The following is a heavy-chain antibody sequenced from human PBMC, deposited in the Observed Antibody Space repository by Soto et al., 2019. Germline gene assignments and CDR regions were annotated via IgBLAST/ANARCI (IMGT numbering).Heavy chain of an antibody. J-gene: IGHJ3*02. CDR1: GGSISSYY. Sequence: QVHLQESGPGLVKPSETLSLTCTVSGGSISSYYWSWIRQPPEKGLEWIAYIYYTGTTNYNPSLKSRVTLSVDTSKNQFSLKLTSVTAADTAVYFCARYGPDKLVVAGTSEAFDIWGQGTMVTVSS. CDR2: IYYTGTT. V-gene: IGHV4-59*01. D-gene: IGHD6-19*01. CDR3: ARYGPDKLVVAGTSEAFDI.